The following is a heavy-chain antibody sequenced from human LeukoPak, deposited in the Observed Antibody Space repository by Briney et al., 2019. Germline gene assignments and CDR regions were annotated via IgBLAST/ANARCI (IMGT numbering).Heavy chain of an antibody. V-gene: IGHV3-23*01. D-gene: IGHD2-21*02. Sequence: PGGSLRLSCAASGFTFSSHGMSWVRQAPGKGLEWVSTISGSGDNTYYADSVKGRFTISRDNSKNTLYLQMNSLRAEDTAVYYCARDKYAYCGGDCLDAFDIWGQGTMVTVSS. CDR3: ARDKYAYCGGDCLDAFDI. CDR2: ISGSGDNT. J-gene: IGHJ3*02. CDR1: GFTFSSHG.